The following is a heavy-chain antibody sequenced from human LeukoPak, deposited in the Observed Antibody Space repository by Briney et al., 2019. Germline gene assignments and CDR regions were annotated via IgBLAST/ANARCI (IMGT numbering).Heavy chain of an antibody. Sequence: SQTLSLTCTVSGGSISSGSYYWSWIRQPAGKGLEWIGRIYTSGSTNYNPSLKSRVTISVDTSKNQFSLKLSSVTAADTAVYHCAREPITGTTSFDYWGQGTLVTVSS. J-gene: IGHJ4*02. D-gene: IGHD1-20*01. V-gene: IGHV4-61*02. CDR2: IYTSGST. CDR3: AREPITGTTSFDY. CDR1: GGSISSGSYY.